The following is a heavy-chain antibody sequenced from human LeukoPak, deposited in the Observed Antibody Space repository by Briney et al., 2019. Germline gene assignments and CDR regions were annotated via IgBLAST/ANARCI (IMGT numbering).Heavy chain of an antibody. CDR2: INHSGST. V-gene: IGHV4-34*01. Sequence: KPSETLSLTCAVYGGSFSGYYWSWIRQPPGKGLEWIGEINHSGSTNYNPSLKSRVTISVDTSKNQFSLKLSSVTAADTAVYYCARDHRTYYVLRSYMDVWGKGTTVTVSS. J-gene: IGHJ6*03. CDR3: ARDHRTYYVLRSYMDV. CDR1: GGSFSGYY. D-gene: IGHD3-3*01.